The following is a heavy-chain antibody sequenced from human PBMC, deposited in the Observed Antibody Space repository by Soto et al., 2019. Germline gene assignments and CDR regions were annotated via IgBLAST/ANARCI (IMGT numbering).Heavy chain of an antibody. D-gene: IGHD4-17*01. J-gene: IGHJ6*02. CDR2: INPSGGST. V-gene: IGHV1-46*01. Sequence: ASVKVSFKASGYTFTDYYIHWVRQAPGQGLEWMGMINPSGGSTDYAQKFRGRVTMTRDTSTGTVYMELSSLRSEDTAVYYCARRPRAWNGDYLNYYYYYGMDVWGQGTTVTVSS. CDR1: GYTFTDYY. CDR3: ARRPRAWNGDYLNYYYYYGMDV.